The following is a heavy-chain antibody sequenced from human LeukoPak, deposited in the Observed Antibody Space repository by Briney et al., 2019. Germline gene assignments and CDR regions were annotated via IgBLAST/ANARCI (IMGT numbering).Heavy chain of an antibody. J-gene: IGHJ4*02. D-gene: IGHD6-13*01. V-gene: IGHV4-34*12. CDR3: ARDHSSSSEDY. Sequence: SETLSLTCAVYGGSFSGYYWSWLRQPPGKGLEWIGSIFHTGSTYHNPPLKSRVTISADTSKIQFSLKLNSVTAADTAVYYCARDHSSSSEDYWGQGTLVTVSS. CDR2: IFHTGST. CDR1: GGSFSGYY.